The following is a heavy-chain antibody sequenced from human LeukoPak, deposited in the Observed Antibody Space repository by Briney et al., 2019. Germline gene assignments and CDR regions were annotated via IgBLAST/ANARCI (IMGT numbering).Heavy chain of an antibody. J-gene: IGHJ6*02. D-gene: IGHD6-19*01. CDR1: GFTFSSYS. Sequence: GGSLRLSCAASGFTFSSYSTNWVRQAPGKGLEWVSSISSSSSYIYYADSVKGRFTISRDNAKNSLYLQMNSLRAEDTAVYYCASRTGGWGHTWDVWGQGTTVTVSS. CDR2: ISSSSSYI. CDR3: ASRTGGWGHTWDV. V-gene: IGHV3-21*01.